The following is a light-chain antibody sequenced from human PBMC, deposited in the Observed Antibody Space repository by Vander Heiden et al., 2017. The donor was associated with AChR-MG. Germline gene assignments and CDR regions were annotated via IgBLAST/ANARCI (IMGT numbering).Light chain of an antibody. J-gene: IGLJ3*02. CDR3: SSYTSSSTLWV. CDR1: TSDVGGYNY. CDR2: DVS. V-gene: IGLV2-14*01. Sequence: QSALTQPASGSGSPGQSITISCTGTTSDVGGYNYVSWYQQHPGKAPKLMIYDVSKRPSGVSNRFSGSKSGNTASLTISGLQAEDEADYYCSSYTSSSTLWVFGGGTKLTVL.